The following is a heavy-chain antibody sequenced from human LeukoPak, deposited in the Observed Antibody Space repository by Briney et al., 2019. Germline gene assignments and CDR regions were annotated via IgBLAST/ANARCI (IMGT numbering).Heavy chain of an antibody. V-gene: IGHV3-53*01. J-gene: IGHJ3*02. D-gene: IGHD2-15*01. CDR2: IYSDGST. Sequence: PGGSLRLSCAASGFTVSSNYMSWVRQAPGKGLEWVSVIYSDGSTYYADSVKGRFTISRDNSKNTLYLQMNSLRAEDTAVYYCARSSAPYDAFDIWGQGTMVTVSS. CDR3: ARSSAPYDAFDI. CDR1: GFTVSSNY.